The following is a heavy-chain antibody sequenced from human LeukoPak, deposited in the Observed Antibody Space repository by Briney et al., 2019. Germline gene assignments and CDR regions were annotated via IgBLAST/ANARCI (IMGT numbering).Heavy chain of an antibody. CDR3: AKEMLSSYDRMTGYYHQNAFDV. J-gene: IGHJ3*01. D-gene: IGHD3-9*01. V-gene: IGHV3-30*02. CDR1: GFTFSSYG. CDR2: AQYDGSTK. Sequence: PGGSLRLSCAASGFTFSSYGMHWVRQAPGKGLEWVAFAQYDGSTKYYADFVKGRFAISRDNSKNTLSLQMDSLRAGDTAVYYCAKEMLSSYDRMTGYYHQNAFDVWGQGTMVTVSP.